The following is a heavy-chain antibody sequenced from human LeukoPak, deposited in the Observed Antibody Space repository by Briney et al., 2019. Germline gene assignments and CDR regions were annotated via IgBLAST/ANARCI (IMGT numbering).Heavy chain of an antibody. D-gene: IGHD3-22*01. Sequence: ASVKVSCKASGYTFTSYYMHWVRQAPGQGLEWMGIINPSGGSTSYAQKFQGRVTMTRDMSTSTVYMELSSLRSEDMAVYYCARDESSGYFDYWGQGTLVTVSS. J-gene: IGHJ4*02. CDR3: ARDESSGYFDY. CDR1: GYTFTSYY. CDR2: INPSGGST. V-gene: IGHV1-46*01.